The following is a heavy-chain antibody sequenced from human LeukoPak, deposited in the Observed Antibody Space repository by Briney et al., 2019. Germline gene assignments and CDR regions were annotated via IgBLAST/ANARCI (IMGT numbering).Heavy chain of an antibody. CDR3: ARLSGTLTGSFDC. J-gene: IGHJ4*02. V-gene: IGHV3-33*01. CDR2: IWYDGSNK. D-gene: IGHD1-26*01. Sequence: GGSLRLSCAASGFTFSSYGMHWVRQAPGKGLEWVAVIWYDGSNKYYADSVKGRFTISRDNSKNTLYLQMNSLRAEDTAVYYCARLSGTLTGSFDCWGQGTLVTVSS. CDR1: GFTFSSYG.